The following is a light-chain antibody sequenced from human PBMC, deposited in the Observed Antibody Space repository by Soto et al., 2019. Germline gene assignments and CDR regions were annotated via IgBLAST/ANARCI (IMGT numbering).Light chain of an antibody. J-gene: IGKJ4*01. CDR3: QQRSAWPIT. CDR1: QSVGND. V-gene: IGKV3-11*01. Sequence: IVLTQSPATLSLSPGERATLSCRTSQSVGNDLAWYQLQPGQAPRLLIFDASNRDTGVPPRFSGSRSGTGFTLTIISLDPEDFALYYCQQRSAWPITFGGGTSVRIK. CDR2: DAS.